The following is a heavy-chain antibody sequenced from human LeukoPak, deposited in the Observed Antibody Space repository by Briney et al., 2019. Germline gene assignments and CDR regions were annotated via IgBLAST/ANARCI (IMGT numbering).Heavy chain of an antibody. Sequence: SETLSLTCTVSSVSISSSNSYWVWIRQPPGQGLEWIGSIYYSGNTYYNASLKSQVSISIDTSKNQFSLRLTSVTAADTAVYYCARQTGSGLFILPGGQGTLVTVSS. CDR1: SVSISSSNSY. V-gene: IGHV4-39*01. CDR2: IYYSGNT. D-gene: IGHD3/OR15-3a*01. J-gene: IGHJ4*02. CDR3: ARQTGSGLFILP.